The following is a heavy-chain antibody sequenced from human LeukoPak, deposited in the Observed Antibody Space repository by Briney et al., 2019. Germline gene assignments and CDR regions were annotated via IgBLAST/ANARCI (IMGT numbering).Heavy chain of an antibody. J-gene: IGHJ4*02. Sequence: PSETLSLTCTVSGDSMSSYYWTWIRQPPGKGLWWIGYISSIGVTNSNPTLRSRVSISLDTAKNQFYLNVESVTAADTAVYYCARGREGYYGSGSYGYWGQGTLVTVSS. CDR3: ARGREGYYGSGSYGY. D-gene: IGHD3-10*01. CDR1: GDSMSSYY. V-gene: IGHV4-59*12. CDR2: ISSIGVT.